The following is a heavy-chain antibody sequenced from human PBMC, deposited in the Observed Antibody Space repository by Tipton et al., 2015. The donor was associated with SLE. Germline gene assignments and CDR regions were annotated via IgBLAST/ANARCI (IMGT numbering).Heavy chain of an antibody. V-gene: IGHV4-61*02. D-gene: IGHD2-2*01. CDR2: IYSSGSA. CDR1: GVSIRSGSYY. J-gene: IGHJ4*02. CDR3: ARVVVECTSISCYNFDS. Sequence: TLSLTCTVSGVSIRSGSYYWSWIRQPAGKGLEWIGRIYSSGSANYNPSLRSRVTISVDTSKNQFSLILSSVTAADTAVYYCARVVVECTSISCYNFDSWGQGTLVTVSS.